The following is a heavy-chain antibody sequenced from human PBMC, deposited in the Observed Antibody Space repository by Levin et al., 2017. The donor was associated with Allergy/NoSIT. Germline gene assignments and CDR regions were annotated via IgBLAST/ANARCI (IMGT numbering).Heavy chain of an antibody. Sequence: QTLSLTFTFSGFSLSTSGVGVGWIRQPPGKALEWLALIYWDDDKRYSPSLKSRLTITKDTSKNQVVLTMTNMDPVDTATYYCAHRARAPDGSGSYPYWGQGTLVTVSS. D-gene: IGHD3-10*01. CDR2: IYWDDDK. V-gene: IGHV2-5*02. J-gene: IGHJ4*02. CDR3: AHRARAPDGSGSYPY. CDR1: GFSLSTSGVG.